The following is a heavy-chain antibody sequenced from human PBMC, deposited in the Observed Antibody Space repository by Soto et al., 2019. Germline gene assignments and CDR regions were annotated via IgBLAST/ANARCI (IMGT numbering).Heavy chain of an antibody. CDR1: GFTFSSYA. D-gene: IGHD6-6*01. Sequence: GGSLRLSCAASGFTFSSYAMHWVRQAPGKGLEWVAVISYDGSNKYYADSVKGRFTISRDNSKNTLYLQMNSLRAEDTAVYYCARDRPEYSSSKQPFYEFDYWGQGTLVTVSS. V-gene: IGHV3-30-3*01. CDR3: ARDRPEYSSSKQPFYEFDY. J-gene: IGHJ4*02. CDR2: ISYDGSNK.